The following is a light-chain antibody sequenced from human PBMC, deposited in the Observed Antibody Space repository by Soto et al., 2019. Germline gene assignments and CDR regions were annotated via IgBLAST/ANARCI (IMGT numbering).Light chain of an antibody. CDR3: SSYTSSSTVV. Sequence: QSALTQPASVSGSPGQSITISCTGTSSDVGGYNYVSWYQQHPGNARKLMIYEVSNRPSGVSNRFSGSKSGNTASLTISGLQAEDEADYYCSSYTSSSTVVFGGGTKLTVL. V-gene: IGLV2-14*01. J-gene: IGLJ2*01. CDR1: SSDVGGYNY. CDR2: EVS.